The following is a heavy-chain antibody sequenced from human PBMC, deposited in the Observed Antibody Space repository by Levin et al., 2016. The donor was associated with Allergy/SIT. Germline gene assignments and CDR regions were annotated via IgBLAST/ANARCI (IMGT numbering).Heavy chain of an antibody. J-gene: IGHJ5*02. Sequence: WVRQAPGQGLEWMGWMNPNSSNTGYAQKFQGRVTMTRNTSISTAYMELSSLRSEDTAVYYCARIVVVPAAMGYWFDPWGQGTLVTVSS. CDR3: ARIVVVPAAMGYWFDP. D-gene: IGHD2-2*01. V-gene: IGHV1-8*01. CDR2: MNPNSSNT.